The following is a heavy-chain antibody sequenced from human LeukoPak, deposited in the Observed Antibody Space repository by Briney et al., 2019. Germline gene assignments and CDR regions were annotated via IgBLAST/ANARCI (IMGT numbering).Heavy chain of an antibody. Sequence: GASVKVSCKASGYTFTSYGISWVRQAPGQGLEWMGWISAYNGNTNYAQKLQGRVTMTTDTSTSTAYMELRSLRSDDTAVYYCARLTPCSGGSCYLTAHFDYWGQGTLVTVSS. J-gene: IGHJ4*02. CDR3: ARLTPCSGGSCYLTAHFDY. CDR1: GYTFTSYG. CDR2: ISAYNGNT. V-gene: IGHV1-18*01. D-gene: IGHD2-15*01.